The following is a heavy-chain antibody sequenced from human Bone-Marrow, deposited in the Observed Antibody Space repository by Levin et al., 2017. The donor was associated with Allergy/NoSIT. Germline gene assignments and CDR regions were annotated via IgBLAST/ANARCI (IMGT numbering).Heavy chain of an antibody. CDR1: GYTFIDYY. CDR3: ARETSDP. CDR2: INPNSGGT. J-gene: IGHJ5*02. V-gene: IGHV1-2*02. Sequence: GASVKVSCKASGYTFIDYYIYWVRQAPGQGLEWMGWINPNSGGTHYAQKFQGRVTMTRDSSISTAYMELRSLRSDDTAVYYCARETSDPWGQGTLVTVSS.